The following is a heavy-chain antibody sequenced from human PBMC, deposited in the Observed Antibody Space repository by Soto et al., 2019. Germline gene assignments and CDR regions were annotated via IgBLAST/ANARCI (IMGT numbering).Heavy chain of an antibody. CDR2: ISNDGSRD. J-gene: IGHJ4*02. V-gene: IGHV3-30*18. CDR3: TKESDHHFSTSNWGFDS. CDR1: GFTFGVFG. Sequence: QVQLVESGGGVVQPGRSLRLSCAASGFTFGVFGMHWVRQAPGKGLEGVAVISNDGSRDYFADSVKGRFAISRDNSKNTMWLQMDRLRPEDTAVYYCTKESDHHFSTSNWGFDSWGQGTLVTVSS. D-gene: IGHD3-16*01.